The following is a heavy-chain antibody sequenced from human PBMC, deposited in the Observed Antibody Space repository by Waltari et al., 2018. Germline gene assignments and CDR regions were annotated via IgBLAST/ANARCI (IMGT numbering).Heavy chain of an antibody. CDR3: ARHRPNWGNPQAAFEL. Sequence: QVQLRESGPGLVKPPETLSLTCTVSGGSINDYHWSWIRQPPGKRLEWIGFIYHNGDTDKNPSLKSRVAMSIDTSKNQSSRKVTSVTAADTAMYYCARHRPNWGNPQAAFELWGQGTLVTVSS. V-gene: IGHV4-59*08. D-gene: IGHD7-27*01. CDR2: IYHNGDT. CDR1: GGSINDYH. J-gene: IGHJ1*01.